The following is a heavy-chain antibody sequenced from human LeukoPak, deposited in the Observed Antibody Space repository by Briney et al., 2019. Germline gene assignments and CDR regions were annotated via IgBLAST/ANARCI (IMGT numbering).Heavy chain of an antibody. V-gene: IGHV4-39*07. D-gene: IGHD3-9*01. CDR3: ARGKKYYDILTGYYRSGNFDY. CDR2: IYYSGST. J-gene: IGHJ4*02. CDR1: GGSISSYY. Sequence: SETLSLTCTVSGGSISSYYWSWIRQPPGKGLEWIGSIYYSGSTYYNPSLKSRVTISVDTSKNQFSLKLSSVTAADTAVYYCARGKKYYDILTGYYRSGNFDYWGQGTLVTVSS.